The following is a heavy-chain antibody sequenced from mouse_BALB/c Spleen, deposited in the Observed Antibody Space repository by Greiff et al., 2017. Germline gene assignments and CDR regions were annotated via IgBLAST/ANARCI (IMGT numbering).Heavy chain of an antibody. CDR2: IDPANGNT. CDR3: AIYYYGSSYYFDY. CDR1: GFNIKDTY. Sequence: VHVKQSGAELVKPGASVKLSCTASGFNIKDTYMHWVKQRPEQGLEWIGRIDPANGNTKYDPKFQGKATITADTSSNTAYLQLSSLTSEDTAVYYCAIYYYGSSYYFDYWGQGTTLTVSS. D-gene: IGHD1-1*01. V-gene: IGHV14-3*02. J-gene: IGHJ2*01.